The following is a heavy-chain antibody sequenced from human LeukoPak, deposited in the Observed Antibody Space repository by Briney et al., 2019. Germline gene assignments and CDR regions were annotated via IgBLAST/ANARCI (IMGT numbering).Heavy chain of an antibody. CDR1: GGSISSYY. Sequence: SETLSLTCTVSGGSISSYYWSWIRQPPGKGLEWIGYIYYSGSTNYNPSLKSRVTISVDTSKNQFSLKLSSVTAADTAVYYCARGEYCSGGSCYHDAFDIWGRGTMVTVSS. D-gene: IGHD2-15*01. CDR2: IYYSGST. V-gene: IGHV4-59*01. CDR3: ARGEYCSGGSCYHDAFDI. J-gene: IGHJ3*02.